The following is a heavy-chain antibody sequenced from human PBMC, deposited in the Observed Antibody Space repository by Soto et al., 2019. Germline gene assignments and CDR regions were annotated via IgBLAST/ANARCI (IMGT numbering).Heavy chain of an antibody. Sequence: GGSLRLSCEVSGFSLSGYGMHWVRQAPGKGLEWVAVIWYEGITKNYAGSVKGRFTVSRDNSKKMVYLQMDSLKVEDTAFYYCARDVDRTSHLNWFDPWGQGVMVTVSS. CDR1: GFSLSGYG. V-gene: IGHV3-33*01. J-gene: IGHJ5*02. CDR2: IWYEGITK. D-gene: IGHD5-12*01. CDR3: ARDVDRTSHLNWFDP.